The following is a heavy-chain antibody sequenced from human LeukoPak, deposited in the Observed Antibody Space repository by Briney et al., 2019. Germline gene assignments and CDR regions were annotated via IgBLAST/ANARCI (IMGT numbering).Heavy chain of an antibody. CDR2: IHYAGTI. V-gene: IGHV4-39*07. J-gene: IGHJ4*02. D-gene: IGHD1-26*01. CDR3: AKLYSGSYYPFDY. Sequence: SETLSLTCTVTGDSISSTSGFWGWIRQPPGKGMEWIGTIHYAGTIYYNPSFKSRLTISVDTSKNQFSLKLSSVTAADTAVYYCAKLYSGSYYPFDYWGQGTLVTVSS. CDR1: GDSISSTSGF.